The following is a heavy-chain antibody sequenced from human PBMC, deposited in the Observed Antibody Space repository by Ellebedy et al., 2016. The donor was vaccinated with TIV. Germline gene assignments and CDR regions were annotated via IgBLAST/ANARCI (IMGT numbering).Heavy chain of an antibody. CDR1: GFTASSSY. CDR2: IYERGTT. D-gene: IGHD3-10*01. V-gene: IGHV3-66*01. CDR3: ARPIYGSGTYLNH. Sequence: PGGSLRLSCAASGFTASSSYMTWVRQAPGKGLEWVSSIYERGTTYYSDTVKGRFSISRDSSKNTLFLQMNSLKGEDTAVYYCARPIYGSGTYLNHWGQGTLVTVSS. J-gene: IGHJ4*02.